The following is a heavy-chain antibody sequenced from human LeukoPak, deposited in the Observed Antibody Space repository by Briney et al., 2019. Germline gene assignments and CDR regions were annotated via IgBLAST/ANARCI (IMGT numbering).Heavy chain of an antibody. J-gene: IGHJ4*02. CDR3: ARGFYDSSLFDY. V-gene: IGHV4-39*07. Sequence: PSETLSLTCTVSGGSISSSSYYWGWIRQPPGKGLEWIGSIYYSGSTYYNPSLKSRVTISVDTSKNQFSLKLSSVTAADTAVYYCARGFYDSSLFDYWGQGTLVTVSS. D-gene: IGHD3-22*01. CDR2: IYYSGST. CDR1: GGSISSSSYY.